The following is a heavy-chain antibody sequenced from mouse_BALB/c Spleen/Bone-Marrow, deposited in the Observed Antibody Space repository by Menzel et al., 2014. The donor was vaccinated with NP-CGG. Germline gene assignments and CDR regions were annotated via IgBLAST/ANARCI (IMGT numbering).Heavy chain of an antibody. D-gene: IGHD1-1*01. CDR1: GFTFSSYG. CDR2: INSNGGST. J-gene: IGHJ2*01. V-gene: IGHV5-6-3*01. Sequence: DVHLVESGGGLVQPGGSLKLSCAASGFTFSSYGMSWVRQTPDKGLELVATINSNGGSTYYPDSVKGRFTISRDNAKNTLYLQMSSLKSEDTAMYYCARDYYGSSDYWGQGTTLTVSS. CDR3: ARDYYGSSDY.